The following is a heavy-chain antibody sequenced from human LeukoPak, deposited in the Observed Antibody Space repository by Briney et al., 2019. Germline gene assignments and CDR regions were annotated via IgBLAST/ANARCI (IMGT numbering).Heavy chain of an antibody. CDR1: GGAISNTSYY. CDR2: IHYGGST. Sequence: SETLSLTCTVSGGAISNTSYYWGWIRQPPGKGLEWIGSIHYGGSTYYNPSLKSRVTLSVDTSKNQFSLKLSSVTAADTAVFYCARHSNWFDSWGQGTLVTVSS. CDR3: ARHSNWFDS. V-gene: IGHV4-39*01. J-gene: IGHJ5*01.